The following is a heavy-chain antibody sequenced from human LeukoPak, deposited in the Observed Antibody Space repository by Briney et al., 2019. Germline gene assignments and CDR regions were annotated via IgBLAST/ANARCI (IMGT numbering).Heavy chain of an antibody. J-gene: IGHJ4*02. D-gene: IGHD3-3*01. CDR1: GGSISSYY. V-gene: IGHV4-59*01. Sequence: SETLSLTCTVSGGSISSYYWSWIRQPPGKGLEWIGYIYYSGSTNYNPSLKSRVTTSVDTSKNQFSLKLSSVTAADTAVYYCARGVLDYDFWSGYYTPYYFDYWGQGTLVTVSS. CDR2: IYYSGST. CDR3: ARGVLDYDFWSGYYTPYYFDY.